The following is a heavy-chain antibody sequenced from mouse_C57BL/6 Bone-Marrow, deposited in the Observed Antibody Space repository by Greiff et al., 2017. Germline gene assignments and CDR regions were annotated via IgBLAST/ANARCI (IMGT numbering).Heavy chain of an antibody. CDR3: VRHPVVAPGAMDY. CDR2: IRSKSNNYAT. Sequence: EVQLQESGGGLVQPKGSLKLSCAASGFSFNTYAMNWVRQAPGKGLEWVARIRSKSNNYATYYADSVKDRFTISRDDSESMLYLQMNNLKTEDTAMYYCVRHPVVAPGAMDYWGQGTSVTVSS. CDR1: GFSFNTYA. V-gene: IGHV10-1*01. D-gene: IGHD1-1*01. J-gene: IGHJ4*01.